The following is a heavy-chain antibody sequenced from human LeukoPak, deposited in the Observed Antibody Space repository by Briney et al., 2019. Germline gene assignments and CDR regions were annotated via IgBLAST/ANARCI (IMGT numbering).Heavy chain of an antibody. CDR2: INPTGGST. J-gene: IGHJ3*02. CDR1: GYTFTSYA. V-gene: IGHV1-46*01. CDR3: ARCGSSGYHDGFDM. Sequence: GASVKVSCKASGYTFTSYAMNWVRQAPGQGLEWMGIINPTGGSTSYAQKFQGRVTMTRDTSTSTVYMDLSSLRSEDTAVYYCARCGSSGYHDGFDMWGQGTMVTVSS. D-gene: IGHD3-22*01.